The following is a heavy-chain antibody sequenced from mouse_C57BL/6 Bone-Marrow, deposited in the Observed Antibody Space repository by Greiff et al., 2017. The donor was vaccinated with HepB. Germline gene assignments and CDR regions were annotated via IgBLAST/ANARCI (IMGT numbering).Heavy chain of an antibody. CDR3: ARYGNPSWFAY. Sequence: QVQLQQSGPELVKPGASVKISCKASGYAFSSSWMNWVKQRPGKGLEWIGRIYPGDGDTNYNGKFKGKATLTVDQSSSTAYMQLNSLTSEDSAVYYCARYGNPSWFAYWGQGTLVTVSA. J-gene: IGHJ3*01. D-gene: IGHD2-1*01. CDR1: GYAFSSSW. V-gene: IGHV1-82*01. CDR2: IYPGDGDT.